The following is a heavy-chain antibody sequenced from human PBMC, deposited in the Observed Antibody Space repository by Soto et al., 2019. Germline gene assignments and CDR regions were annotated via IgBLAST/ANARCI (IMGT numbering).Heavy chain of an antibody. D-gene: IGHD5-12*01. Sequence: QVQLQESGPGLVKPSGTLSLTCAVSGGSISSSNWWSWVRQPPGKGLEWIGEIYHSGSTNHNPSLKCQVTIPVDKPKNQSSLKLSSVWGAGARVYSSARAGKGGYSGYDAVRRSGFNPWGKGTLITVSS. CDR3: ARAGKGGYSGYDAVRRSGFNP. J-gene: IGHJ5*02. V-gene: IGHV4-4*02. CDR2: IYHSGST. CDR1: GGSISSSNW.